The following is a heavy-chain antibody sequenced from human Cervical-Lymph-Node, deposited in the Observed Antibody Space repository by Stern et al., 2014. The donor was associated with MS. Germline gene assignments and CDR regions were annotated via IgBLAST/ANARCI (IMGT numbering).Heavy chain of an antibody. J-gene: IGHJ4*02. CDR2: IRNQRYGATA. CDR3: TRTNGYSSGWYTDY. D-gene: IGHD6-19*01. CDR1: GFSFGDYA. Sequence: EVQLVESGGGLVQPGRSLRLSCTASGFSFGDYAMSWFRQAPGAGLEWAGFIRNQRYGATAEYAASVKGRFIISRDDSESIGYLQMNSLNTEDTAVYYCTRTNGYSSGWYTDYWGQGTLVTVSS. V-gene: IGHV3-49*03.